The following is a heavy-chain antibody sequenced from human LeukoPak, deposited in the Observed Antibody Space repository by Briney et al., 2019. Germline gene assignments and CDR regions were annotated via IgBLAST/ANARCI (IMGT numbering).Heavy chain of an antibody. CDR2: ITWDGGST. Sequence: GGSLRLSCVASGFTFDDYAMHWVRHAPGKGLEWVSLITWDGGSTFYGDSVKGRLTISRDNSKNTLYLQMNSVRVEDTAVYYCAKGTYGSGTYGAHDYWGQGTLVTVSS. D-gene: IGHD3-10*01. V-gene: IGHV3-43D*03. CDR1: GFTFDDYA. CDR3: AKGTYGSGTYGAHDY. J-gene: IGHJ4*02.